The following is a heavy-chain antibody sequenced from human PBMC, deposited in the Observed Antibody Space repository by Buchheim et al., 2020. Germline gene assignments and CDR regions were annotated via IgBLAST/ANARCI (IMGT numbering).Heavy chain of an antibody. D-gene: IGHD3-16*02. J-gene: IGHJ4*02. CDR3: VSYDWGSSRPWFDY. CDR1: GGSISGSQW. Sequence: QVQLQESGPGLVKPSGTLSLTCAVSGGSISGSQWWTWVRQPPGKGLEWIGETYHSGSPNYNPSLKSRGSKSGDKSKNQFSLKLTSVTAADTAVYYCVSYDWGSSRPWFDYWGQGTL. CDR2: TYHSGSP. V-gene: IGHV4-4*02.